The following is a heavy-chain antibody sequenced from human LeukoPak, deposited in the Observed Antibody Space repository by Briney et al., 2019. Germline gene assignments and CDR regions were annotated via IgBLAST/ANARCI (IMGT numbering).Heavy chain of an antibody. V-gene: IGHV3-30*03. J-gene: IGHJ4*02. CDR2: ISYDGSNK. Sequence: GRSLRLSCAASGFTFSSYGMHWVRQAPGKGLEWVAVISYDGSNKKYADSVKGRFTISRDNAKNTLYLQMNSLRAEDTAVYYCAREAKDPHSRRGFDYWGQGTVVTVSS. CDR3: AREAKDPHSRRGFDY. CDR1: GFTFSSYG. D-gene: IGHD2-15*01.